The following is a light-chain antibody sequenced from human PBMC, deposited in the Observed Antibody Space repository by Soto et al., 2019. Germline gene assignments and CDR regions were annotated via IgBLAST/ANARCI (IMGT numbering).Light chain of an antibody. CDR2: DAS. CDR1: QSVSSS. V-gene: IGKV3-11*01. Sequence: EIVLTQSPAPLSLSPGERATLSCRASQSVSSSLAWYQQKPGQAPRLLIYDASNRATGIPARFSGSGSGTDFTLTISSLEPEDFAVYYCQQRSNWLPLTFGGGTKVEIK. CDR3: QQRSNWLPLT. J-gene: IGKJ4*01.